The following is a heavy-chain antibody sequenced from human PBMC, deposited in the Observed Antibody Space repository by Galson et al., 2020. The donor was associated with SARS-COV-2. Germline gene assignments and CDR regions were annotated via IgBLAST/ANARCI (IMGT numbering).Heavy chain of an antibody. Sequence: SETLSLTCTISGDSLSNSFFSWIRQPPGKGLEWIAYFYYDGNIKYSPSLKGRVTISLDTSKNQFSLRLSSVTAADTAVYFCARGYDFWNYSYMDVWGKGTPVIVSS. CDR1: GDSLSNSF. CDR3: ARGYDFWNYSYMDV. D-gene: IGHD3-3*01. V-gene: IGHV4-59*01. J-gene: IGHJ6*03. CDR2: FYYDGNI.